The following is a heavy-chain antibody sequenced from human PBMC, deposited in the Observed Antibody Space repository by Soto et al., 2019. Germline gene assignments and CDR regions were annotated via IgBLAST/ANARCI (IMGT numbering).Heavy chain of an antibody. CDR3: ARGVVGALDY. J-gene: IGHJ4*02. V-gene: IGHV4-61*01. CDR1: GGSVSSGSYY. Sequence: SETLSLTCTVSGGSVSSGSYYWSWIRQPPGKGLERIGYIYYSGSTNYNPSLKSRVTISVDTAKNQFSLKLSSVTAADTAVYYCARGVVGALDYWGQGTLVTVSS. D-gene: IGHD1-26*01. CDR2: IYYSGST.